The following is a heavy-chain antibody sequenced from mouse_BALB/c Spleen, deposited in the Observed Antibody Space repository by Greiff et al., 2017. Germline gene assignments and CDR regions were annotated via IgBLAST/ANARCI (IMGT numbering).Heavy chain of an antibody. D-gene: IGHD1-1*02. CDR1: GFDFSRYW. V-gene: IGHV4-2*02. Sequence: EVKLLESGGGLVQPGGSLNLSCAASGFDFSRYWMSWARQAPGKGQEWIGEINPGSSTINYTPSLKDTFIISRDNAKNTLYLQMSKVRSEDTALYYCARHGPYAMDYWGQGTSVTVSS. CDR2: INPGSSTI. J-gene: IGHJ4*01. CDR3: ARHGPYAMDY.